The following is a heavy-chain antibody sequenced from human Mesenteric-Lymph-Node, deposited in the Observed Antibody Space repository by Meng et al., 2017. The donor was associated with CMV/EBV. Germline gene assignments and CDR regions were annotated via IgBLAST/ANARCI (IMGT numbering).Heavy chain of an antibody. CDR3: ARHDYGDYRGVGYYCYYGMDV. V-gene: IGHV5-51*01. D-gene: IGHD4-17*01. CDR1: GYSFTSYW. CDR2: IYPGDSDT. J-gene: IGHJ6*02. Sequence: GGSLRLSCKGSGYSFTSYWIGWVRQLPGKGLEWMGIIYPGDSDTRYSPSFQGQVTISADKSISTAYLQWSSLKASDTAMYYCARHDYGDYRGVGYYCYYGMDVWGQGTTVTVSS.